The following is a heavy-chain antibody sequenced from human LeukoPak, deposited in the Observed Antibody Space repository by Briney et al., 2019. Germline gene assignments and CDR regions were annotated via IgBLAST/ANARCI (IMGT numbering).Heavy chain of an antibody. CDR3: SRPLVSSWFPFEY. CDR1: GFRFNSYA. Sequence: GGSLRLSCAASGFRFNSYAMHWVRQAPAKGLEGVALITHDETNKYYADSVKGRFTISRDNSKNTLYLQMNSLRPEDPAGYYFSRPLVSSWFPFEYWGQGTLVPVSS. J-gene: IGHJ4*02. D-gene: IGHD6-13*01. CDR2: ITHDETNK. V-gene: IGHV3-30-3*01.